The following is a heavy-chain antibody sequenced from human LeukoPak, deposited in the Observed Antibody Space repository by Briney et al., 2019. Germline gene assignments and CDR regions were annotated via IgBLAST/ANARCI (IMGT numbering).Heavy chain of an antibody. D-gene: IGHD4-17*01. Sequence: PSETLSLTCTVSGGSISSGGYYWSWIRQHPGKGLEWIGYIYYSGSTYYNPSLKSRVTISVDTSKNQFSLKLSSVTAADTAVYYCARDTSVSGYGVDYWGQGTLVTVSS. CDR1: GGSISSGGYY. CDR3: ARDTSVSGYGVDY. J-gene: IGHJ4*02. V-gene: IGHV4-31*03. CDR2: IYYSGST.